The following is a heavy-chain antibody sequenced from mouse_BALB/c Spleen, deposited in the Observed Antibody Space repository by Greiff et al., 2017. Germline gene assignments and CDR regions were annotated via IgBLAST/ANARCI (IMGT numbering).Heavy chain of an antibody. J-gene: IGHJ4*01. D-gene: IGHD1-2*01. V-gene: IGHV5-9*03. CDR1: GFTFSSYT. CDR3: ARSNSLLRLQELYYAMDY. Sequence: EVKLMESGGGLVKPGGSLKLSCAASGFTFSSYTMSWVRQTPEKRLEWVATISSGGGNTYYPDSVKGRFTISRDNAKNNLYLQMSSLRSEDTALYYCARSNSLLRLQELYYAMDYWGQGTSVTVSS. CDR2: ISSGGGNT.